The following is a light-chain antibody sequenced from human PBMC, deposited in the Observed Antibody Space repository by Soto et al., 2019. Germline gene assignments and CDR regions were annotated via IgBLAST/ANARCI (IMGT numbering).Light chain of an antibody. CDR1: SSDVGRYDY. V-gene: IGLV2-11*01. CDR2: DVT. Sequence: QSALTQPRSVSASPGQSVTISCTGTSSDVGRYDYVSWYQHHPGKAPKLIVYDVTERPSGVPDRFSGSKSGNTASLTISGLQAEDEADYSCCSFAGSYSYVFGTGTKVTVL. CDR3: CSFAGSYSYV. J-gene: IGLJ1*01.